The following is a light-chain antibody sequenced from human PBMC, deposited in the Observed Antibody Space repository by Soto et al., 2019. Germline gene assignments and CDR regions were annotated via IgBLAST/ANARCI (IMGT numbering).Light chain of an antibody. CDR3: QQYNNWPQT. CDR1: QSVSSK. CDR2: AAS. Sequence: DIVMTQSPATLSVSPGERATLSCRASQSVSSKLAWYQQKPGQAPRLLIYAASKRATGILARFSGSGSGTEFTLTIDSLQSEDFAVYYCQQYNNWPQTFGQGTKV. J-gene: IGKJ1*01. V-gene: IGKV3-15*01.